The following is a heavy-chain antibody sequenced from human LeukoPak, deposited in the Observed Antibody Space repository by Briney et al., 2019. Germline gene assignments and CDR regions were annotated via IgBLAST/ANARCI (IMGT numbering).Heavy chain of an antibody. CDR3: ARVGTGGIYAFDI. D-gene: IGHD2-8*02. V-gene: IGHV1-69*04. Sequence: ASVKVSCKASGGTFSSYAISWVRQAPGQGLEWMGRIIPILGIANYAQKFQGRVTITADKSTSTAYMELSSLRSEDTAVYYCARVGTGGIYAFDIWGQGTMVTVSS. CDR1: GGTFSSYA. CDR2: IIPILGIA. J-gene: IGHJ3*02.